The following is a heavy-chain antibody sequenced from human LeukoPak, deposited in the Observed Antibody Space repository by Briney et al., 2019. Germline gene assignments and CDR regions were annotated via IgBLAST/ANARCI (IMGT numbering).Heavy chain of an antibody. CDR1: GGSIGSSY. CDR2: IYYSGST. D-gene: IGHD2-15*01. CDR3: AREKVVVVAATDYYYMDV. J-gene: IGHJ6*03. V-gene: IGHV4-59*01. Sequence: SETLSLTCTVSGGSIGSSYWHWIRQAPGKGLEWIGYIYYSGSTNYNPSLKSRVTISVDTSKNQFSLKLSSVTAADTAVYYCAREKVVVVAATDYYYMDVWGKGTTVTVSS.